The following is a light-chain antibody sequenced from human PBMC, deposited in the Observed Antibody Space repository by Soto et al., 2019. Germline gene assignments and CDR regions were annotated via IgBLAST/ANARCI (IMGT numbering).Light chain of an antibody. J-gene: IGLJ2*01. Sequence: QLVLTQPPSMSGAPGQRVTISCSGSGSNIGAGYDVHWYQQFPGAAPKVLIYANTNRPSGVPDRFSGSKSGTSAFLAITGLQAEDEADYYCQSFDNSLSASIFGGGTQLTVL. V-gene: IGLV1-40*01. CDR2: ANT. CDR1: GSNIGAGYD. CDR3: QSFDNSLSASI.